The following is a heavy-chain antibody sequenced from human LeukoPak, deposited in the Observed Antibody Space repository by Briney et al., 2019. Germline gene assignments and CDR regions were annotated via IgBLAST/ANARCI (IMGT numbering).Heavy chain of an antibody. CDR3: ARERFGGQEGYFDS. Sequence: ASVKVSCKASGYTFTSYSIHWVRQAPGQGLQWMGIITPSGGGTNYAQNLQGRVIMTRDTSTSTVYMELSSLRSEDTAVYFCARERFGGQEGYFDSWGQGTLVTVSS. J-gene: IGHJ4*02. CDR1: GYTFTSYS. D-gene: IGHD3-10*01. CDR2: ITPSGGGT. V-gene: IGHV1-46*01.